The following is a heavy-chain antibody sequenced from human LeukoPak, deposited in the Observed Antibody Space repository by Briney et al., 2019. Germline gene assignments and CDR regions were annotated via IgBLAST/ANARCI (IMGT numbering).Heavy chain of an antibody. CDR3: ARDWSSSSGTYFDY. J-gene: IGHJ4*02. CDR2: INHSGTT. CDR1: GGSFSGYY. Sequence: SETLSLTCAVYGGSFSGYYWSWIRQPPGKGLEWIGEINHSGTTNYNSSLKSRVTVSVDTSKNQFSLKLSSVTAADTAVYYCARDWSSSSGTYFDYWGQGTLVTVSS. V-gene: IGHV4-34*01. D-gene: IGHD6-13*01.